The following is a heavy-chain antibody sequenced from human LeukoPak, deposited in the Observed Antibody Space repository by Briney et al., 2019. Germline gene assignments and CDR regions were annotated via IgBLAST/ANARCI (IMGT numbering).Heavy chain of an antibody. CDR1: GGSISTYS. J-gene: IGHJ5*02. CDR3: ARAHSSGWPHMFDP. CDR2: IYYSGST. V-gene: IGHV4-59*01. Sequence: SETLSLTCTVSGGSISTYSWTWIRQPPGKGLEWIGNIYYSGSTNYSPSLKSRVTISIDTSKNQFSLKVSSVTAADTAVYYCARAHSSGWPHMFDPWGQGTLVTVPS. D-gene: IGHD6-19*01.